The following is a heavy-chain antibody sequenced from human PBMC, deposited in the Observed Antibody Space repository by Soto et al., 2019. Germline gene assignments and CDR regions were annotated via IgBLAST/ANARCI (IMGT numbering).Heavy chain of an antibody. CDR1: GGSISSGGYS. J-gene: IGHJ3*02. Sequence: QVQLQESGPGLVKPSQTLSLTCTVSGGSISSGGYSWSWIRQHPGKGLEWIGYIYYSGSTYYNPSLKSRVTISVDASKSQFSLKLSSVTAADTAVYYCASRYDYDAFDIWGQGTMVTVSS. V-gene: IGHV4-31*03. D-gene: IGHD4-17*01. CDR2: IYYSGST. CDR3: ASRYDYDAFDI.